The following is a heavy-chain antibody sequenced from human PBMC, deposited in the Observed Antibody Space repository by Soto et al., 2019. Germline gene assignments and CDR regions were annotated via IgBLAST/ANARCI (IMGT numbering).Heavy chain of an antibody. CDR1: GGSVSRGTYY. V-gene: IGHV4-61*03. J-gene: IGHJ4*02. CDR3: AGGGTAMVLGLVDY. CDR2: IYYSGST. Sequence: SETLSLTCTVSGGSVSRGTYYWSWIRQPPGKGLEWIGYIYYSGSTNYNPSLKSRVTISLDTSKNHFSLKLTSLTAADTAVYYCAGGGTAMVLGLVDYWGQGTLVTVSS. D-gene: IGHD5-18*01.